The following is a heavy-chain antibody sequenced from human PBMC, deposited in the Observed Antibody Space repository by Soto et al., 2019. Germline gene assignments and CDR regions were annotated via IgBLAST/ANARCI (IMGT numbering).Heavy chain of an antibody. CDR3: ARLSTIFGVDSIRGPSYYFDS. J-gene: IGHJ4*02. Sequence: SETLSLTCTVSGGSISGSTYFWGRIRQPPGKGLEWIGSIYSSGRTYYNPSLKSRVPISVDTSKNQFSLKLTSVTAADTAVYFCARLSTIFGVDSIRGPSYYFDSWGQGTLGTVSS. D-gene: IGHD3-3*01. V-gene: IGHV4-39*01. CDR2: IYSSGRT. CDR1: GGSISGSTYF.